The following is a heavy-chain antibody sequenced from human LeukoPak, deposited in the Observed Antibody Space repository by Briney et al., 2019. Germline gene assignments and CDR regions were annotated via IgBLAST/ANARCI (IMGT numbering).Heavy chain of an antibody. CDR3: ARGSFKGSGGSSIHLFNY. CDR2: INSDGSST. Sequence: GGSLRLSCAASGFTFSSYWMHWVRQAPGMGLVWVSRINSDGSSTSYADSVRGRFTISRDNAKNTLYLQMNSLRAEDTAVYYCARGSFKGSGGSSIHLFNYWGQGTLVTVSS. D-gene: IGHD2-15*01. J-gene: IGHJ4*02. V-gene: IGHV3-74*01. CDR1: GFTFSSYW.